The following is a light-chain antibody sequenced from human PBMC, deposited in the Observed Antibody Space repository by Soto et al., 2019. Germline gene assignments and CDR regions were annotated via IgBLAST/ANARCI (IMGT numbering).Light chain of an antibody. J-gene: IGKJ1*01. CDR3: QHYDDSPPWT. V-gene: IGKV3-20*01. CDR2: ATS. Sequence: EVVLTQSPATLSVSPGDRATLSCRASQYIGSAVAWYQQKPGQAPRLLIYATSSRATGLPDRFSGSGSGTDFALTISRLEPEDFAVYYCQHYDDSPPWTFGQGTKVQIK. CDR1: QYIGSAV.